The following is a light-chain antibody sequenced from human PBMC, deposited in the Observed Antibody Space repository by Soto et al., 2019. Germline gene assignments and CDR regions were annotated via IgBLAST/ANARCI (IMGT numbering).Light chain of an antibody. CDR1: SSNIGAGYD. J-gene: IGLJ1*01. V-gene: IGLV1-40*01. CDR3: QSYDSTLSARYV. Sequence: QSVLTQPPSVSGAPGQRVTISCTGSSSNIGAGYDVHWYQQRPGTAPKLLIFGNTNRPSGVPDRXXXXXXXXSASLAITGLQAEDEGDYYCQSYDSTLSARYVFGTGTKVTVL. CDR2: GNT.